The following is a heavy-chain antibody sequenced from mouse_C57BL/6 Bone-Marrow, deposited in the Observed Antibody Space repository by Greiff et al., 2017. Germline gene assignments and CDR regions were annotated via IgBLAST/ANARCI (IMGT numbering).Heavy chain of an antibody. Sequence: VQLQQSGAELVRPGASVKLSCTASGFNIKDDYMHWVKQRPEQGLEWIGWIDPENGDTEYASKFQGKATITADTSSNTAYLQLSSLTSEDTAVXYCTTWGDYGFDYWGQGTTLTVSS. J-gene: IGHJ2*01. CDR1: GFNIKDDY. CDR3: TTWGDYGFDY. CDR2: IDPENGDT. D-gene: IGHD2-4*01. V-gene: IGHV14-4*01.